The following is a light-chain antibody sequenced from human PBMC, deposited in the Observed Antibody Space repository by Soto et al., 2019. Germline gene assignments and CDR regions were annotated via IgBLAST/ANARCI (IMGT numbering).Light chain of an antibody. J-gene: IGKJ5*01. CDR1: QDIRNY. V-gene: IGKV1-27*01. Sequence: DIQITQSPSSLSASVGDRVTITCQASQDIRNYLNWYQQKPGKVPKLLIYAASTLQSGVPSRFSGSGSGTDFTRTISSLKPEDVATSYCQKYSSAIITFGQGTRLEIK. CDR2: AAS. CDR3: QKYSSAIIT.